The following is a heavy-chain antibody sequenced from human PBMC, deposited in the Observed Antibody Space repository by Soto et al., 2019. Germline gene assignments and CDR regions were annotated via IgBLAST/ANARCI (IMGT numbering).Heavy chain of an antibody. CDR1: GDSITSNSYF. J-gene: IGHJ4*02. Sequence: SETLSLTCTVSGDSITSNSYFWAWIRQPPGKGLEWIGSIYYSGTTYYNPSLKSRVTISVDRSKNQFSLKLSSVTAADTAVYYCAKGVAYWGQGTLVTVSS. CDR3: AKGVAY. V-gene: IGHV4-39*01. CDR2: IYYSGTT.